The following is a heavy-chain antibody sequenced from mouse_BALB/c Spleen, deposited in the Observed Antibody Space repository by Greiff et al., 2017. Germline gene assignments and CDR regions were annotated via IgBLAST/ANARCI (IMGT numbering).Heavy chain of an antibody. V-gene: IGHV5-17*02. CDR3: ARPYSGYAMDY. Sequence: EVQRVESGGGLVQPGGSRKLSCAASGFTFSSFGMHWVRQAPEKGLEWVAYISSGSSTIYYADTVKGRFTISRDNPKNTLFLQMTSLRSEDTAMYYCARPYSGYAMDYWGQGTSVTVSS. D-gene: IGHD2-12*01. CDR1: GFTFSSFG. CDR2: ISSGSSTI. J-gene: IGHJ4*01.